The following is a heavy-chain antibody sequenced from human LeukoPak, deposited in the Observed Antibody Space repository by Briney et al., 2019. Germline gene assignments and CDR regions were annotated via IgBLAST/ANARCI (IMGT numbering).Heavy chain of an antibody. CDR3: ARDRAAGNSFDY. Sequence: ASVKVSCKASGYTFTSYDINWVRQAPGQGLEWMGWMNPNSGNTGYAQKFQGRVTMARNTSISTTYMELSSLRSEDTAVYYCARDRAAGNSFDYWGQGTLVTVSS. D-gene: IGHD6-13*01. CDR2: MNPNSGNT. V-gene: IGHV1-8*01. J-gene: IGHJ4*02. CDR1: GYTFTSYD.